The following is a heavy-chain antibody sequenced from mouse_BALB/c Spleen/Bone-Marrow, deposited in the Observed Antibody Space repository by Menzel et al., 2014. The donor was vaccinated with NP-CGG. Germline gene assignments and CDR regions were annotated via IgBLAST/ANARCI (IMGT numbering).Heavy chain of an antibody. V-gene: IGHV7-3*02. CDR1: GFTFTDYY. J-gene: IGHJ2*01. CDR2: IRNKANGYTT. D-gene: IGHD1-1*01. CDR3: ARDRGGLLFDY. Sequence: EVNVVESGGGLVQPGGSLRLSCATSGFTFTDYYVNWVRQPPGKALEWLGFIRNKANGYTTEYSASVKGRFTISRDNSQSILYLQMNTLRAEDSATYYCARDRGGLLFDYWGQGTTLTVSS.